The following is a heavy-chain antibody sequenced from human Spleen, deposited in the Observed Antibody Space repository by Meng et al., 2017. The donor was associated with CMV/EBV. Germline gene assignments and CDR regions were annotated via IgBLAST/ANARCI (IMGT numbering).Heavy chain of an antibody. CDR2: INHSGST. CDR3: ARGRGDIVVVPAAPRGTFDY. J-gene: IGHJ4*02. D-gene: IGHD2-2*01. V-gene: IGHV4-34*01. Sequence: GYYWSWIRQPPGKGLEWIGEINHSGSTNYNPSLKSRVTISVDTSKNQFSLKLSSVTAADTAVYYCARGRGDIVVVPAAPRGTFDYWGQGTLVTVSS. CDR1: GYY.